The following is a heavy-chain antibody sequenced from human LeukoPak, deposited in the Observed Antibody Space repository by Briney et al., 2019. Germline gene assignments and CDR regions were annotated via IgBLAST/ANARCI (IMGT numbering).Heavy chain of an antibody. Sequence: PGGSLRLSCAASGFTFRSYGMHWVRQAPGKGLEWVAVIWYDGSNKYYADSVKGRFTVSRDNSKNTLYLQMNSLRAEDTAVYYCAKAEGYYYYMDVWGKGTTVTVSS. CDR2: IWYDGSNK. J-gene: IGHJ6*03. CDR1: GFTFRSYG. V-gene: IGHV3-33*06. CDR3: AKAEGYYYYMDV.